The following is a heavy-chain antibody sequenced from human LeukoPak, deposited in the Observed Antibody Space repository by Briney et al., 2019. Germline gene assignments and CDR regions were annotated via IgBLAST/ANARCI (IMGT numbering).Heavy chain of an antibody. D-gene: IGHD4-17*01. CDR1: GFTVSSNY. J-gene: IGHJ6*03. CDR2: ISNKGGST. CDR3: ARDASPGRTVTTSQYYYYYYYMDV. V-gene: IGHV3-64*01. Sequence: GGSLRLSCAASGFTVSSNYMSWVRQAPGKGLEYVSGISNKGGSTYYASSVKGRFTISRDNSKNTLYLQMGSLRAEDMAVYYCARDASPGRTVTTSQYYYYYYYMDVWGKGTTVTVSS.